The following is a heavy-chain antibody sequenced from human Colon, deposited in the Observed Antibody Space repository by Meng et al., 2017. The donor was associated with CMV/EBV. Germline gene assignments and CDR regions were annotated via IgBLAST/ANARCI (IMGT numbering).Heavy chain of an antibody. CDR2: ISVDAKTP. V-gene: IGHV7-4-1*01. CDR3: TRDTPHRLFEY. CDR1: GYTFSSCA. J-gene: IGHJ4*02. Sequence: SVGVSCRTSGYTFSSCALSWVRQAPGRGLEWMEWISVDAKTPTYAQAFTGRFVISLDTSVRTTYLRIDSLRTDDTAVYFCTRDTPHRLFEYWGQGTLVTV. D-gene: IGHD2-21*02.